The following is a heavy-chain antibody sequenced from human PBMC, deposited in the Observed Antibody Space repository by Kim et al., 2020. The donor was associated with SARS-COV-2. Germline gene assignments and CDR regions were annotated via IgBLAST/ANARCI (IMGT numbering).Heavy chain of an antibody. CDR1: GFTFSSYA. D-gene: IGHD3-16*01. CDR2: TSYDGSNK. CDR3: AKGPEIRADLRDAFDI. J-gene: IGHJ3*02. Sequence: GGSLRLSCSASGFTFSSYAMHWVRQAPGKGLQWVAITSYDGSNKYYADSIKGRFTISRDNSKTTLSLQMNSLRPEDTAVYYCAKGPEIRADLRDAFDIWGQGPMVTVSS. V-gene: IGHV3-30*04.